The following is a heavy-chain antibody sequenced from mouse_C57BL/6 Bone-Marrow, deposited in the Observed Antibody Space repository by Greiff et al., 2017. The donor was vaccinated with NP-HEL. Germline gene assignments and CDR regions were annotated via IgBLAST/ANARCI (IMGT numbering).Heavy chain of an antibody. CDR2: INYDGSST. V-gene: IGHV5-16*01. CDR3: AREGWLKAMDY. J-gene: IGHJ4*01. CDR1: GFTFSDYY. Sequence: EVKLVESEGGLVQPGSSMKLSCTASGFTFSDYYMAWVRQVPEKGLEWVANINYDGSSTYYLDSLKSRFIISRDNAKNILYLQMSSLKSEDTATYYCAREGWLKAMDYWGQGTSVTVSS. D-gene: IGHD2-3*01.